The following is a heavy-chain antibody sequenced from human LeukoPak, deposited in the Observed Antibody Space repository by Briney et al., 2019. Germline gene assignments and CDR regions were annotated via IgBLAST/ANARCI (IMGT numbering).Heavy chain of an antibody. CDR2: ITANNTTK. D-gene: IGHD6-13*01. J-gene: IGHJ5*02. CDR3: AAASAFSSSWRS. V-gene: IGHV3-48*01. Sequence: PGGSLRLSCTASGLSFSSYNMNWVRQAPGKGPEWVAYITANNTTKYYADSVKGRFTISRDNAKKSLFLQMNRLRAEDTAVYYCAAASAFSSSWRSWGQGTVVTVSS. CDR1: GLSFSSYN.